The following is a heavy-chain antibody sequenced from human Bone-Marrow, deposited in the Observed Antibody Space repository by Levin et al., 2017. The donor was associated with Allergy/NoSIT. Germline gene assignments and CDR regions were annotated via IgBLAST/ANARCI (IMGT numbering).Heavy chain of an antibody. J-gene: IGHJ3*01. CDR1: GFTFQKYA. V-gene: IGHV3-23*01. D-gene: IGHD2-21*02. CDR2: VSANSGTT. Sequence: PAGGSLRLSCAASGFTFQKYAMSWVRQAPGKGLQWVSSVSANSGTTYYADSVKGRFTISRDNSKNTVFLEMNILGAEDTAIYYCAKDIVVVPAAGDVFDFWGQWIMVTVSS. CDR3: AKDIVVVPAAGDVFDF.